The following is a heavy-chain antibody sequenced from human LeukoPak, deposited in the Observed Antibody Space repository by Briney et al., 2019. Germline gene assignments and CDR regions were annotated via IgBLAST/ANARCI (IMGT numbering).Heavy chain of an antibody. CDR1: KGTFDSYG. D-gene: IGHD3-22*01. J-gene: IGHJ4*02. V-gene: IGHV1-69*05. CDR3: ARGELGDRSGFSFFDY. Sequence: VASVKVSCKAPKGTFDSYGISWVRQAPGQGLEWMGGVMAIIGRVKYGRKFQGRATFTTDASTNTAYRELGSLTSDDAGVYYCARGELGDRSGFSFFDYWGQGTLVTVSS. CDR2: VMAIIGRV.